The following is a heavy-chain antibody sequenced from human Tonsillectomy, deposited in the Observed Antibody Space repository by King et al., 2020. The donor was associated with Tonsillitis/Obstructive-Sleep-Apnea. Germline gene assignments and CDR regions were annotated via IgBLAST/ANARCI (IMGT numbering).Heavy chain of an antibody. V-gene: IGHV1-18*01. Sequence: QLVQSGVEVKKPGASVKVSCKASGYTFSSYDINWVRQAPGQGLEWMGRISGYNDNTKYAQILQGRVTMTTETSTSTAYMELRSLRSDDTAVYYFGRGNYDYVWGSYRSRDYFDYWGQGTLVTVSS. D-gene: IGHD3-16*02. CDR3: GRGNYDYVWGSYRSRDYFDY. CDR2: ISGYNDNT. CDR1: GYTFSSYD. J-gene: IGHJ4*02.